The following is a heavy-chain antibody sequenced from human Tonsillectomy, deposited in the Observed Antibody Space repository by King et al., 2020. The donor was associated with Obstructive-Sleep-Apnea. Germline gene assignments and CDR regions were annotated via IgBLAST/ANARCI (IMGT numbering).Heavy chain of an antibody. CDR2: ISGYTGKT. CDR1: GYTFTSYG. Sequence: QLVQSGAEVKKPGASVKVSCKASGYTFTSYGINWMRQAPGQGLQWMGWISGYTGKTHYAQNLQDRVTMTRDTSTSTAYMELRSLTSDDTAVYYCARSLMPFTGDCYDFDSWGQGTLVTVSS. D-gene: IGHD2-21*01. V-gene: IGHV1-18*01. CDR3: ARSLMPFTGDCYDFDS. J-gene: IGHJ4*02.